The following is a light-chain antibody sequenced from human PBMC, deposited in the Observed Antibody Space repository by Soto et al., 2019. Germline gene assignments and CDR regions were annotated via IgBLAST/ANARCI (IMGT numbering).Light chain of an antibody. CDR2: DAS. Sequence: EIVLTQSPASLSLSPGEGATLSCRASQSISSQLAWYQQIPGQAPWLLIYDASNRATGIPARFSRSGSGTDFTLTISSLEPEDFAVYYCQQRINWPITFGQGTRLEIK. V-gene: IGKV3-11*01. J-gene: IGKJ5*01. CDR3: QQRINWPIT. CDR1: QSISSQ.